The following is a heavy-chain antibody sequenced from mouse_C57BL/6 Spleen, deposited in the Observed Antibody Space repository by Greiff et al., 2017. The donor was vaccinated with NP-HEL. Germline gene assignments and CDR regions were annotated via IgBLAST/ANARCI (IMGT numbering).Heavy chain of an antibody. V-gene: IGHV1-5*01. CDR2: IYPGNSDT. D-gene: IGHD2-4*01. CDR3: TRELLGLRDAVYYFDY. Sequence: EVQLQQSGTVLARPGASVKMSCKTSGYTFTSYWMHWVKQRPGQGLEWIGAIYPGNSDTSYNQKFKGKAKLTAVTSASTAYMELSSLTNEDSAVYYCTRELLGLRDAVYYFDYWGQGTTLTVSS. CDR1: GYTFTSYW. J-gene: IGHJ2*01.